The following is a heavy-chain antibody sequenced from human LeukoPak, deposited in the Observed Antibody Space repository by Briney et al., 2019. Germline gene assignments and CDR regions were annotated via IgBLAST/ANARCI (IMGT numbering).Heavy chain of an antibody. J-gene: IGHJ4*02. CDR1: GFTFSSYA. V-gene: IGHV3-23*01. CDR2: ISGSGGDT. CDR3: ARWGDTFGGVIVPLDY. D-gene: IGHD3-16*02. Sequence: GGSLRLSCAASGFTFSSYALSWVRQAPGKGLEWISAISGSGGDTYYADSVKGRFTISRDNSKNTLYLQMNSLRAEDTAVYYCARWGDTFGGVIVPLDYWGQGTLVTVSS.